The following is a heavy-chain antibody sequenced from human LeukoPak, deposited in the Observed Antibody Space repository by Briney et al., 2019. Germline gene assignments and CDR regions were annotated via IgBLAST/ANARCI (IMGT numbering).Heavy chain of an antibody. CDR3: AMTAAAGTGVDY. Sequence: SVKVSCKASGGTFSSHAISWVRQAPGQGLEWMGRIIPILGIANYAQKFQGRVTITADKSTSTAYMELSSLRSEDTAVYYCAMTAAAGTGVDYWGQGTLVTASS. V-gene: IGHV1-69*04. CDR1: GGTFSSHA. CDR2: IIPILGIA. J-gene: IGHJ4*02. D-gene: IGHD6-13*01.